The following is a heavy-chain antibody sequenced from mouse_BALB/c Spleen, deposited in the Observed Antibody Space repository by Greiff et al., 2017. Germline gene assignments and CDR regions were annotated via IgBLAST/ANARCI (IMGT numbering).Heavy chain of an antibody. CDR2: INPGSGGT. V-gene: IGHV1-54*01. Sequence: VQVQQSGAELVRPGTSVKVSCKASGYAFTNYLIEWVKQRPGQGLEWIGVINPGSGGTNYNEKFKGKATLTADKSSSTAYMQLSSLTSDDTAVYFCAMIRDAMDYWGQGTSVTVSS. CDR1: GYAFTNYL. CDR3: AMIRDAMDY. J-gene: IGHJ4*01. D-gene: IGHD2-4*01.